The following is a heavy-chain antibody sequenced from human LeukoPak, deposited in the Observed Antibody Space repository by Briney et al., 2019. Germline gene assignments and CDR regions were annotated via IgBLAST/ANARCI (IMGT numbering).Heavy chain of an antibody. Sequence: SETLSLTCTVSGDSISSNSYYWVWIRQPPGKGLEWIGTIDHRGRTHYSPTLKSRVTMSVDTSKNQFSLNLISVTAADTAVHYCVRQVAPYWFDYWRPGTLVTVSS. CDR3: VRQVAPYWFDY. CDR2: IDHRGRT. J-gene: IGHJ4*02. CDR1: GDSISSNSYY. V-gene: IGHV4-39*01. D-gene: IGHD2-8*02.